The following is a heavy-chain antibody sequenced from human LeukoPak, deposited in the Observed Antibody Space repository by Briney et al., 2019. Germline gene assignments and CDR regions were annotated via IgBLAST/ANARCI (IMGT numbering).Heavy chain of an antibody. D-gene: IGHD3-10*01. CDR2: ISSNGSST. V-gene: IGHV3-64D*09. Sequence: GGSLRLSCSASGFTFRSYAMHWVRQAPGKGLEYVSAISSNGSSTYYADSVKGRFTISRDNSKNTLYLQMSSLRAEDTAVYYCVKDLTPYGFDYWGQGTLVTVSS. CDR1: GFTFRSYA. CDR3: VKDLTPYGFDY. J-gene: IGHJ4*02.